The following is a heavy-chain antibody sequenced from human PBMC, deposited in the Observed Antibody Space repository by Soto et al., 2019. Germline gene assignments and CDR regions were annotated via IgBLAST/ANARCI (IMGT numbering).Heavy chain of an antibody. V-gene: IGHV3-23*01. J-gene: IGHJ4*02. CDR3: AKDNGGLAVADTIYEYYFDY. D-gene: IGHD6-19*01. Sequence: GGSLRLSCAASGFTFSSYAMSWVRQAPGKGLEWVSAISGSGGSTYYADSVKGRFTISRDNSKNTLYLQMNSLRAEDTAVYYCAKDNGGLAVADTIYEYYFDYWGQGTLVTVSS. CDR2: ISGSGGST. CDR1: GFTFSSYA.